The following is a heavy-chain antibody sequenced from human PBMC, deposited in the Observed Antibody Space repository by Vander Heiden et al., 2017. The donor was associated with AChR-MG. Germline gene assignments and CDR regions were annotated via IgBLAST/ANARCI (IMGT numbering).Heavy chain of an antibody. J-gene: IGHJ3*02. V-gene: IGHV3-53*02. Sequence: EVQLVETGGGLIQPGGSLRLSCAASGFTVSSNYMSWVRQAPGKGLEWVSVIYSGGSTYYADSVKGRFTISRDNSKNTLYLQMNSLRAEDTAVYYCARHMVQGVIGLDAFDIWGQGTMVTVSS. CDR1: GFTVSSNY. CDR3: ARHMVQGVIGLDAFDI. CDR2: IYSGGST. D-gene: IGHD3-10*01.